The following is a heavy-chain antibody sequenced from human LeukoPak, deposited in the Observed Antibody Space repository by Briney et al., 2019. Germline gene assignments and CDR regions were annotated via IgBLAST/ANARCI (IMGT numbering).Heavy chain of an antibody. J-gene: IGHJ3*01. V-gene: IGHV7-4-1*02. Sequence: ASVKVSCKASGYTFTSYSMNWVRQAPGQGLEWMGWINANTGNPTYAQGFTGRYVLSLDTSVSTAYLQISSLKAEDTAVYYCARFLGDGGTYLDDGFDLWGQGTMVIVSS. CDR3: ARFLGDGGTYLDDGFDL. D-gene: IGHD1-26*01. CDR2: INANTGNP. CDR1: GYTFTSYS.